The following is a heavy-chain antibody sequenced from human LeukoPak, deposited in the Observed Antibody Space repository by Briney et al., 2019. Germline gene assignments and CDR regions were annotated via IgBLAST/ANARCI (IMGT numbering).Heavy chain of an antibody. J-gene: IGHJ5*02. CDR1: GGSISSSSYY. CDR3: ARHVLKGYCSSTSCAGGWFDP. CDR2: IYYSGST. V-gene: IGHV4-39*01. Sequence: KPSETLSLTCTVSGGSISSSSYYWGWIRQPPGKGLEWLGSIYYSGSTYYNPSLKSRVTISVDTSKNQFSLKLSSVTAADTAVYYCARHVLKGYCSSTSCAGGWFDPWGQGTLVTVSS. D-gene: IGHD2-2*01.